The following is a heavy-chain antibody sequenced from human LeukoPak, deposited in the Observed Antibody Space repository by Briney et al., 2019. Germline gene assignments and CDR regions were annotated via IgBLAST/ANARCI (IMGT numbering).Heavy chain of an antibody. Sequence: SEPLSLTCTVSGGSISSSSYYWGWIRQPPGKGLEGFVIVYYSCSIYYNPSLQSRLPISVDTSKIQFSLKLSSVTAADTAVYYCASLLLDTPMALYYFDYWGQGTLVTVSS. V-gene: IGHV4-39*07. CDR2: VYYSCSI. CDR1: GGSISSSSYY. D-gene: IGHD5-18*01. J-gene: IGHJ4*02. CDR3: ASLLLDTPMALYYFDY.